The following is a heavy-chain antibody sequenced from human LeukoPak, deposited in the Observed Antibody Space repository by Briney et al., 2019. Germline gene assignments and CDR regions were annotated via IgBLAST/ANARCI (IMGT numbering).Heavy chain of an antibody. Sequence: GGSLRLSCAASGFTFSSYEMNWVRQAPGKGLEWVSYISSSGSTIYYADSVKGRFTISRDNAKNSLYLQMNSLRAEDTAVYYCARDSSSWYLGAFDIWGQGTMVTVSS. D-gene: IGHD6-13*01. V-gene: IGHV3-48*03. CDR2: ISSSGSTI. CDR1: GFTFSSYE. J-gene: IGHJ3*02. CDR3: ARDSSSWYLGAFDI.